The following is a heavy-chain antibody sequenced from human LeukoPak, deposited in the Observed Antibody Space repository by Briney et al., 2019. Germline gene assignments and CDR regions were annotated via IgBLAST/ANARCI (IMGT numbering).Heavy chain of an antibody. CDR1: GFTFSSYG. CDR3: ARDDGLQSFDY. Sequence: PGGSLRLSCAASGFTFSSYGMHWVRQAPGKGLEWVSSISSVSSHIYYADSLKGRFTISRDNAKKSLYLQMNTLRAEDTAVYYCARDDGLQSFDYWGQGTLVTVSS. D-gene: IGHD4-11*01. CDR2: ISSVSSHI. V-gene: IGHV3-21*01. J-gene: IGHJ4*02.